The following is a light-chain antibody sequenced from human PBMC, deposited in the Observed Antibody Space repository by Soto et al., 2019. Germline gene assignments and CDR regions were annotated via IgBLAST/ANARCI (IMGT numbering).Light chain of an antibody. CDR2: EVS. J-gene: IGLJ1*01. CDR3: SSYTTSSTYV. CDR1: NSEVGGYNY. V-gene: IGLV2-14*01. Sequence: QSALTQPASVSGSPGQSITISCTGTNSEVGGYNYVSWYLQHPGKAPKLIIYEVSNRPSGVSNRFSGSKSGNTAALTISGLQTVDETDYNCSSYTTSSTYVFGTGTKLTVL.